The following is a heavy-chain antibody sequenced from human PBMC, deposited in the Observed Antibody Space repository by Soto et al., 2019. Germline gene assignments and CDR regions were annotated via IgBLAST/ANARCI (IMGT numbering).Heavy chain of an antibody. CDR1: GYTFIDYY. D-gene: IGHD3-9*01. Sequence: ASVKVSCKASGYTFIDYYMHWVRQAPGQGFEWMGRISPRSGGTNYAQKFQGRVTMTWDTSLNTAYMELSSLISEDTAVYYCAGPPGYISDWYYFDLWGQGTLVTVSS. J-gene: IGHJ4*02. V-gene: IGHV1-2*02. CDR2: ISPRSGGT. CDR3: AGPPGYISDWYYFDL.